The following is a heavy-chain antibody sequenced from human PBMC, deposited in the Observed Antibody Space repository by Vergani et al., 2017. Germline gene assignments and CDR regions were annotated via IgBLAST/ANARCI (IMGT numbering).Heavy chain of an antibody. CDR2: ISYDGSNK. CDR3: AKDPGSYYGYYFDY. D-gene: IGHD1-26*01. J-gene: IGHJ4*02. Sequence: QVQLVESGGGVVQPGRSLRLSCAASGFTFSSYGMHWVRQAPGKGLEWVAVISYDGSNKYYADSVKGRFTISRDNSKNTLYLQMNSLRAEDTAVYYCAKDPGSYYGYYFDYWGQGTLVTVSS. V-gene: IGHV3-30*18. CDR1: GFTFSSYG.